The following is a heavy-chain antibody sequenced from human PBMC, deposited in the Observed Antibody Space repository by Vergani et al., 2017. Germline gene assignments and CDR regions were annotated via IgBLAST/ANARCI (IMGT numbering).Heavy chain of an antibody. J-gene: IGHJ6*03. D-gene: IGHD6-25*01. CDR3: ARVDTQVPATSHFYYIDV. CDR2: IFYSGTT. Sequence: QVKLQESGPGLLKPSQTLSLTFAVSGGSISSGDHCWTWIRQPPGKGLEWIGYIFYSGTTYDNPSLRSRLTISGDTSQNQFSLKLRSVTAADTAVYYCARVDTQVPATSHFYYIDVWGKGTTVVVSS. CDR1: GGSISSGDHC. V-gene: IGHV4-31*11.